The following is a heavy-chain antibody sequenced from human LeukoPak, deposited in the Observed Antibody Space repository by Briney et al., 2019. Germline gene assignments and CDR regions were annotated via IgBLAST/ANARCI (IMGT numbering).Heavy chain of an antibody. Sequence: AAAVKVSCKASGYTFTDYYMYWVRQAPGQGLEWMGRINPNSGDTFYAQKFQGRVTVTRDTSISTAYMELSRLRSDDTAVYYCARVMKATVRTSNFDYWGQGTLVTVSS. CDR1: GYTFTDYY. V-gene: IGHV1-2*06. D-gene: IGHD4-17*01. CDR3: ARVMKATVRTSNFDY. CDR2: INPNSGDT. J-gene: IGHJ4*02.